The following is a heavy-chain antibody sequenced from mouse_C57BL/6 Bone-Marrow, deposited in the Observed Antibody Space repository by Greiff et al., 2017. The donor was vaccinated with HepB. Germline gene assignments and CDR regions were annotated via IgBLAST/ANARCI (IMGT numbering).Heavy chain of an antibody. V-gene: IGHV1-81*01. J-gene: IGHJ1*03. Sequence: QVQLKQSGAELARPGASVKLSCKASGYTFTSYGISWVKQRTGQGLEWIGEIYPRSGNTYYNEKFKGKATLTADKSSSTAYMELRSLTSEDSAVYVCARYTLITTVVAYWYFDVWGTGTTVTVSS. CDR1: GYTFTSYG. CDR3: ARYTLITTVVAYWYFDV. CDR2: IYPRSGNT. D-gene: IGHD1-1*01.